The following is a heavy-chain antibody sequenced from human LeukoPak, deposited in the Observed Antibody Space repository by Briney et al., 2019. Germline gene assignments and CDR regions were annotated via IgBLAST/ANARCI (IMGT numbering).Heavy chain of an antibody. CDR3: ARVDTGRTYYFDY. Sequence: SETLSLTCTVSGGSLEGLYWSWIRQSPGKGLEWIGYIYYSGSTNYNPSLKSRVTISVDTSKNQFSLKLSSVTAADTAVYYCARVDTGRTYYFDYWGQGTLVTVSS. CDR1: GGSLEGLY. J-gene: IGHJ4*02. V-gene: IGHV4-59*11. D-gene: IGHD5-18*01. CDR2: IYYSGST.